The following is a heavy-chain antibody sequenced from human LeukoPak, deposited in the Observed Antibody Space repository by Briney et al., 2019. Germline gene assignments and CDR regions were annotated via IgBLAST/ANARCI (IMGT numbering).Heavy chain of an antibody. V-gene: IGHV1-2*02. D-gene: IGHD1-26*01. CDR3: ATLGELWTLFDY. J-gene: IGHJ4*02. CDR1: GYTFTGYY. Sequence: ASVKVSCKASGYTFTGYYMHWVRQAPGQGLEWMGWINPNSGGTNYAQKFQGRVIMTRDTSISTAYMELSRLRSDDTAVYYCATLGELWTLFDYWGQGTLVTVSS. CDR2: INPNSGGT.